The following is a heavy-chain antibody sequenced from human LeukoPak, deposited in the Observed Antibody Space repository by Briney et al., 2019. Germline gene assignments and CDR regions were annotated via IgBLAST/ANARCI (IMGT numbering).Heavy chain of an antibody. CDR2: FGGSGGTI. Sequence: GGSLRLSCAASGFTFSSYAMSWVRQAPGKGLEWVSHFGGSGGTIYYADSVKGRFTISRDNSKNTLYLQMSCLRAEDTAVYYCAKSDCGGDCHLLDYWGQGTLVTVSS. V-gene: IGHV3-23*01. J-gene: IGHJ4*02. CDR3: AKSDCGGDCHLLDY. CDR1: GFTFSSYA. D-gene: IGHD2-21*02.